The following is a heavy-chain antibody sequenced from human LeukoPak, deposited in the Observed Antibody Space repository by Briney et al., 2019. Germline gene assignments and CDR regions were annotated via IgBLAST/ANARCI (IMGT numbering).Heavy chain of an antibody. D-gene: IGHD6-19*01. CDR2: FDPEDGET. V-gene: IGHV1-24*01. CDR3: ATLTEIAVAAPY. CDR1: GYTLTELS. J-gene: IGHJ4*02. Sequence: ASVKVSCKVSGYTLTELSMHWVRQAPGKGLEWMGGFDPEDGETIYAQKFQGRVTMTEDTSTDTAYMELSSLRSEDTAVYYCATLTEIAVAAPYWGQGTLVTVSS.